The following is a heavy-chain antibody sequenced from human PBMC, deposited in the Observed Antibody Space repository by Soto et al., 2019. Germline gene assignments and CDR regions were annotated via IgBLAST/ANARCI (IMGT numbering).Heavy chain of an antibody. CDR2: IYYSGRT. J-gene: IGHJ4*02. Sequence: ASETLSLTCTVSGGSISSSSYYWGWVRQPPGKGLEWIGSIYYSGRTYYNPSLKSRVTISVDTSKNQFSLKLSSVTAADTAVYYCARYAITMVRGVSVSWGQGTLVTVSS. V-gene: IGHV4-39*01. CDR1: GGSISSSSYY. CDR3: ARYAITMVRGVSVS. D-gene: IGHD3-10*01.